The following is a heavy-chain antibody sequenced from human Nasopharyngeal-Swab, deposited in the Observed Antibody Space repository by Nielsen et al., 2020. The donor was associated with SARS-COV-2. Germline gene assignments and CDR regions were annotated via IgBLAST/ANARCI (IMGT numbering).Heavy chain of an antibody. J-gene: IGHJ4*02. CDR3: VRDESGDYLGLPFDS. D-gene: IGHD4-17*01. V-gene: IGHV4-39*07. CDR2: VFYTGT. Sequence: GSLRLSCSVSGASISNRTYYWGWIRQSPEKGLQWLGTVFYTGTYYNPSLQSRVTISVDTSKNQFSLKLTSVTAADTAVYYCVRDESGDYLGLPFDSWGPGTLVTVSS. CDR1: GASISNRTYY.